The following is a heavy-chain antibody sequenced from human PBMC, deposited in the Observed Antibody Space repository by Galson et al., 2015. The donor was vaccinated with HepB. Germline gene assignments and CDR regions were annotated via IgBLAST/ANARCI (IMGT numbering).Heavy chain of an antibody. CDR1: GFTFSTYG. V-gene: IGHV3-30*18. CDR3: AKSNYGLDY. Sequence: SLRLSCAASGFTFSTYGMHWVRQAPGKGLEWVAVISYDGSNKYYADSVKGRFTISRDNSKNTLYLQMNSLRAEDTAVYYCAKSNYGLDYWGQGTLVTVSS. CDR2: ISYDGSNK. J-gene: IGHJ4*02. D-gene: IGHD3-10*01.